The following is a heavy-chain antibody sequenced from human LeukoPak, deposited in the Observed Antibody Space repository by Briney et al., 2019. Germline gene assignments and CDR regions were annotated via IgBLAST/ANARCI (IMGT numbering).Heavy chain of an antibody. J-gene: IGHJ6*04. D-gene: IGHD4-17*01. CDR2: IYYSGST. V-gene: IGHV4-61*01. Sequence: SETLSLTCTVSGGSVSSGSYYWSWIRQPPGKGLEWIGYIYYSGSTNYNPSLKSRVTISVDTSKNQFSLKLSSVTAADTAVYYCARLTVTTNYYYGMDVWGKGTTVTVSS. CDR1: GGSVSSGSYY. CDR3: ARLTVTTNYYYGMDV.